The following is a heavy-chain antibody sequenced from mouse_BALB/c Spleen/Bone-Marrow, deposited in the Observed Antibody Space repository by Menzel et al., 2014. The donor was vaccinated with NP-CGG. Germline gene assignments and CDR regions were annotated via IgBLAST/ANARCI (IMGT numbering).Heavy chain of an antibody. CDR3: TRGEDY. Sequence: EVQRVESGAELVKPGASVKLSCTGSGFNIKDTFMHWVKQRPEQGLEWIGRIDPANGNTKYDPKFQDKATITADTSSNTAYLHLSSLTSEDTAVYYCTRGEDYWGQGTPLAVSS. CDR1: GFNIKDTF. J-gene: IGHJ2*01. CDR2: IDPANGNT. V-gene: IGHV14-3*02.